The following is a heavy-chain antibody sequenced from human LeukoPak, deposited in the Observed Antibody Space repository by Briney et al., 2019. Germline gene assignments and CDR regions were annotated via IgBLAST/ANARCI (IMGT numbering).Heavy chain of an antibody. Sequence: ASVKVSCKASGYTFTSYGISWVRQAPGQGLEWMGWISAYNGNTNYAQKLQGRVTMTTDTSTSTAYMELRSLRSDDTAVYYCARDPWEAHGLWFGESVDLPLDIWGQGTMVTVSS. J-gene: IGHJ3*02. V-gene: IGHV1-18*01. CDR3: ARDPWEAHGLWFGESVDLPLDI. CDR1: GYTFTSYG. D-gene: IGHD3-10*01. CDR2: ISAYNGNT.